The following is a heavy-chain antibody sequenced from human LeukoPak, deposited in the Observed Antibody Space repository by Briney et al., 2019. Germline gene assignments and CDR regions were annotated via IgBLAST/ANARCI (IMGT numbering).Heavy chain of an antibody. CDR1: GGSFSGYY. CDR2: INHSGST. CDR3: AGPDYDILTGYESFYFDY. J-gene: IGHJ4*02. Sequence: SETLSLTCAVYGGSFSGYYWSWIRQPPGKGLEWLGEINHSGSTYYNPSLKSRVTISVDTSKNQFSLKLSSVTAADTAVYYCAGPDYDILTGYESFYFDYWGQGTLVTVSS. V-gene: IGHV4-34*01. D-gene: IGHD3-9*01.